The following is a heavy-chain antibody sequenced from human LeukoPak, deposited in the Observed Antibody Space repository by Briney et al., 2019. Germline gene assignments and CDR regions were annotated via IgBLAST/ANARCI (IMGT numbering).Heavy chain of an antibody. D-gene: IGHD5-24*01. J-gene: IGHJ4*02. CDR3: ARMARRWLQLRVFDY. CDR1: GYTFTSYD. CDR2: MNPNSGNT. Sequence: ASVKVSCKASGYTFTSYDINWVRQATGQGHEWMGWMNPNSGNTGYAQKFQGRVTMTRNTSISTAYMELSSLRSEDTAVYYCARMARRWLQLRVFDYWGQGTLVTVSS. V-gene: IGHV1-8*01.